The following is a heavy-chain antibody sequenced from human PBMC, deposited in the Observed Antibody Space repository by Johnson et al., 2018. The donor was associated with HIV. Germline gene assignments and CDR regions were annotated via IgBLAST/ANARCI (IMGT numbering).Heavy chain of an antibody. CDR2: INWNGGST. Sequence: VQLVESGGGVVRPGGSLRLSCAASGFTFDDYGMSWVRQAPGKGLEWVSGINWNGGSTGYADSVKGRFTISRDNAKNSLYLQMNSLRAEDTAWYYCASCFSAELWTDACDIWGQGTMVTVSS. J-gene: IGHJ3*02. D-gene: IGHD5-18*01. CDR1: GFTFDDYG. CDR3: ASCFSAELWTDACDI. V-gene: IGHV3-20*04.